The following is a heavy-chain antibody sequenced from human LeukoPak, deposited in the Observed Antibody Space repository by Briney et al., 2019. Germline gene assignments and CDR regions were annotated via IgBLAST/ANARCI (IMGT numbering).Heavy chain of an antibody. CDR1: RGSITSGDYY. V-gene: IGHV4-30-4*01. Sequence: SETLSLTCSVSRGSITSGDYYWTWIRQPPGKGLEWIGNIYYNGFTYYNPSVKSRLTISRDASKNQFSLNLTSVTAADTAMYYCARDHPRRGFDNWGQGTLVTVSS. J-gene: IGHJ4*02. CDR3: ARDHPRRGFDN. D-gene: IGHD3-10*01. CDR2: IYYNGFT.